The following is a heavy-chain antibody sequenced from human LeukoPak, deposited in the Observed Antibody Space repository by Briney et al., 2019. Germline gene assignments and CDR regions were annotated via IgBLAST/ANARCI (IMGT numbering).Heavy chain of an antibody. CDR1: GGSISSYY. V-gene: IGHV4-59*01. CDR3: ARGNFGEVGATGG. D-gene: IGHD1-26*01. Sequence: PSETLSLTCTVSGGSISSYYWSWIRQPPGKGLEWIGYIYYSGSTNYNPSLKSRVTISVGTSKNQFSLKLSSVTAADTAVYYCARGNFGEVGATGGWGQGTLVTVSS. J-gene: IGHJ4*02. CDR2: IYYSGST.